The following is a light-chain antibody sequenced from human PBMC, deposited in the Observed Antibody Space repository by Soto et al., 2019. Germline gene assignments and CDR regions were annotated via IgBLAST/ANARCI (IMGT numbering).Light chain of an antibody. CDR2: AAS. J-gene: IGKJ5*01. CDR3: RQSYSTPPIT. CDR1: QSISSY. V-gene: IGKV1-39*01. Sequence: DLQMTQSPSSLSASVGDRVTITCRASQSISSYLNWYQQKPGKAPKLLIYAASSLQSGVPSRFSGSGSGTDFTLTISSLQPEDFATYYCRQSYSTPPITFGQGTRLEIK.